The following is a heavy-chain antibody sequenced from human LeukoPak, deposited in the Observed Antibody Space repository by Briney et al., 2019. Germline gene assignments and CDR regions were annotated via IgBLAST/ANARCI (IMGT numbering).Heavy chain of an antibody. V-gene: IGHV4-59*01. CDR3: ARSRRLAAAGTLIDY. CDR2: IYYSGST. J-gene: IGHJ4*02. Sequence: SETLSLTCTVSGGSISSYYWSWIRQPPGKGLEWIGYIYYSGSTNYNPSLKSRVTISVDTSKNQFPLKLSSVTAADTAVYYCARSRRLAAAGTLIDYWSQGTLVTVSS. CDR1: GGSISSYY. D-gene: IGHD6-13*01.